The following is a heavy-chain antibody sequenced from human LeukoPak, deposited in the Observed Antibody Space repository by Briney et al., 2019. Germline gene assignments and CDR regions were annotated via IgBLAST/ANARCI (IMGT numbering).Heavy chain of an antibody. CDR1: GYTLTELS. D-gene: IGHD3-22*01. CDR2: FDPEDGET. CDR3: ATRTYYDSSGPPDY. Sequence: AASVKVSCKVSGYTLTELSMHWVRQAPGKGLEWMGGFDPEDGETIYAQKFQGRVTMTEDTSTDTAYMELSSLRSEDTAVYYCATRTYYDSSGPPDYWGQGTLVTVS. V-gene: IGHV1-24*01. J-gene: IGHJ4*02.